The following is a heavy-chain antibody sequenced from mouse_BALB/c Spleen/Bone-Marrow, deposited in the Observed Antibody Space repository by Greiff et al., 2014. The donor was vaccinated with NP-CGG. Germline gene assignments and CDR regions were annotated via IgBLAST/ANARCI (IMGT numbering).Heavy chain of an antibody. Sequence: EVQGVESGAELVKPGASVKLSCTASGFNIKDTYMHWVKQRPEQGLEWIGRIDPANGNTKYDPKFQGKATITADTSSNTAYLQLSSLTSEDTAVYYCAAYYYSSSYGFAYWGQGTLVTVSA. D-gene: IGHD1-1*01. CDR3: AAYYYSSSYGFAY. CDR1: GFNIKDTY. CDR2: IDPANGNT. V-gene: IGHV14-3*02. J-gene: IGHJ3*01.